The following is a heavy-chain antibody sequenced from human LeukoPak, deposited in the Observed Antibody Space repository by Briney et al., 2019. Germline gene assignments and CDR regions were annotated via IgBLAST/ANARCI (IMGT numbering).Heavy chain of an antibody. CDR1: GGSIGSDY. CDR3: AKYGNSGWVIDN. J-gene: IGHJ4*02. Sequence: SETLSLTCTVSGGSIGSDYWTWIRQPPGKGLQYIGYIYYTGGTNYNPSLKSRVTISVDTSKNQFSLKLSSVTAADTAVYFCAKYGNSGWVIDNWGQGTLVTVSS. V-gene: IGHV4-59*08. D-gene: IGHD6-19*01. CDR2: IYYTGGT.